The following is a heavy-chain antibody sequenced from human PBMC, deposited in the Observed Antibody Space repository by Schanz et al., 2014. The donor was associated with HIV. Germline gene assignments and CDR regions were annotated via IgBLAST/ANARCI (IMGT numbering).Heavy chain of an antibody. CDR2: VRSDGNSM. D-gene: IGHD2-8*01. V-gene: IGHV3-48*02. J-gene: IGHJ4*02. CDR1: GFTFGDYA. Sequence: EVHLVESGGGLIKPGRSLRLSCTASGFTFGDYAMSWFRQAPGKGLEWVSYVRSDGNSMKYADSVKGRFTISRDNGKNSLYLQMASLRDDDTAVYYCAREPLPGNGLYFDYWGQGALVTVSS. CDR3: AREPLPGNGLYFDY.